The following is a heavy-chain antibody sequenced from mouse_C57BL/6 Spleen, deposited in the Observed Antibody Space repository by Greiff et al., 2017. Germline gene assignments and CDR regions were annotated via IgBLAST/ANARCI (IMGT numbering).Heavy chain of an antibody. CDR2: ISSGGDYI. CDR1: GFTFSSYA. V-gene: IGHV5S21*01. D-gene: IGHD4-1*01. CDR3: TTLGSEDYFDY. J-gene: IGHJ2*01. Sequence: EVKLVESGEGLVKPGGSLKLSCAASGFTFSSYAMSWVRQTPEKRLEWVAYISSGGDYIYYAATVKGRFTISRDNARNTLYLKMRSLKSEDTAMLYGTTLGSEDYFDYWGQGTTLTVSA.